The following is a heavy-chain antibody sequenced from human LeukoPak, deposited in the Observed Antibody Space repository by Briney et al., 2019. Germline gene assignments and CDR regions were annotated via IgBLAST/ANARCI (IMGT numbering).Heavy chain of an antibody. CDR3: ARDGGEKLERHLTSFDY. D-gene: IGHD1-1*01. J-gene: IGHJ4*02. V-gene: IGHV1-18*01. CDR1: GYTFTSYG. Sequence: ASVKVSCKASGYTFTSYGISWVRQAPGQGLEWMGWISAYNGNTNYAQKLQGRVTMTTDTSTNTAYMEVRSLSSDDTAVFYCARDGGEKLERHLTSFDYWGQGTLVTVSS. CDR2: ISAYNGNT.